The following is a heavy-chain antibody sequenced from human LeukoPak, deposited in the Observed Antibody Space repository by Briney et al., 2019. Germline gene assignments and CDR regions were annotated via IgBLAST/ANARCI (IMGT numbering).Heavy chain of an antibody. V-gene: IGHV5-51*01. J-gene: IGHJ4*02. CDR2: VYPSNSET. CDR1: GYKFTDYW. CDR3: ARHRYSGSDTQGFDY. Sequence: GESLKISCKGSGYKFTDYWIAWVRQMPGKGLEWMGIVYPSNSETRYSPSFQGQVTISADKSISTDYLQWSSLKASDTAIYFCARHRYSGSDTQGFDYWGQGTLVTVSS. D-gene: IGHD5-12*01.